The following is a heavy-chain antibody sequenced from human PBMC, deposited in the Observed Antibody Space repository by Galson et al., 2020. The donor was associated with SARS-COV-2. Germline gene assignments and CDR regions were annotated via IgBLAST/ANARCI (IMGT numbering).Heavy chain of an antibody. CDR3: ASPYVAAASCFGAFDI. V-gene: IGHV3-48*03. CDR1: GFTFSNYE. CDR2: ISDSGTNI. J-gene: IGHJ3*02. D-gene: IGHD2-15*01. Sequence: GGSLRLSCAGSGFTFSNYEMNWVRQAPGKGLEWVAYISDSGTNIYYADSVKGRFAIYRDNAMNSLYLQMTSLRAEDTAVYYCASPYVAAASCFGAFDIWGLGTGVTVSS.